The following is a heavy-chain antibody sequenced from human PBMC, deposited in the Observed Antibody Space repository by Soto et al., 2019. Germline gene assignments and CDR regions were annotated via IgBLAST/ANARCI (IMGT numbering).Heavy chain of an antibody. CDR1: GGTFSSYA. J-gene: IGHJ4*01. CDR2: IIPIFGTA. Sequence: SVKVSCKASGGTFSSYAISWVRQAPGQGLEWMGGIIPIFGTANYAQKFQGRVTITADKSTSTAYMELSSLRSEDTAVYYCASLRYYDDSSGYPIPPAPFDYWGQGTLVTVSS. CDR3: ASLRYYDDSSGYPIPPAPFDY. D-gene: IGHD3-22*01. V-gene: IGHV1-69*06.